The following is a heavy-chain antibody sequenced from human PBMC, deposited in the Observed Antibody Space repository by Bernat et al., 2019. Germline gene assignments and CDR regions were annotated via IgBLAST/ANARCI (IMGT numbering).Heavy chain of an antibody. Sequence: EVQLVESGGGLVKPGGSLRLSCAASGFTFSNAWMNWVRQAPGKGLEWVGRIKSKTDGGTTDYAAPVKGRFTIPRDDSKNTLYLQMNSLKTEDTAVYYCTTDRRNYDFWSGYYQFDYWGQGTLVTVSS. V-gene: IGHV3-15*07. D-gene: IGHD3-3*01. CDR2: IKSKTDGGTT. J-gene: IGHJ4*02. CDR3: TTDRRNYDFWSGYYQFDY. CDR1: GFTFSNAW.